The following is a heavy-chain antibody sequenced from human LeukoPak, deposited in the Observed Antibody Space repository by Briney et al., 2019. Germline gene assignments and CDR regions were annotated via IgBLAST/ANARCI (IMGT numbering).Heavy chain of an antibody. CDR3: ARISFGGTYSD. Sequence: ASVKVSCKASGYTFTSYGISWVRQAPGQGLEWMGWINADNDKTKYSPKFQGRVTITRDTSASTAYMELSSLRFEDTAVYYCARISFGGTYSDWGQGTLVTASS. V-gene: IGHV1-3*01. J-gene: IGHJ4*02. CDR2: INADNDKT. D-gene: IGHD1-26*01. CDR1: GYTFTSYG.